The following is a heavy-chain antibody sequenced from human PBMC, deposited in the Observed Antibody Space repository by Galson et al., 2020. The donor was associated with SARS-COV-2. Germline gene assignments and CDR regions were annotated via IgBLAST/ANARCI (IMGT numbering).Heavy chain of an antibody. Sequence: GGSLRLSCAASGFTFSSYGMHWVRQAPGKGLEWVAVIWYDGSNKYYADSVKGRFTISRDNSKNTLYLQMNSLRAEDMAVYYCARTRSLYYDILTGYQAGYYYYGMDVWGQGTTVTVSS. CDR2: IWYDGSNK. CDR1: GFTFSSYG. D-gene: IGHD3-9*01. J-gene: IGHJ6*02. V-gene: IGHV3-33*01. CDR3: ARTRSLYYDILTGYQAGYYYYGMDV.